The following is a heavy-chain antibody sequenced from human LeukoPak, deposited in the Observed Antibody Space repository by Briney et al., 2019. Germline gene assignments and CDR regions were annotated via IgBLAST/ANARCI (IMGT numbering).Heavy chain of an antibody. V-gene: IGHV3-23*01. CDR2: ISGSGGST. J-gene: IGHJ6*02. CDR1: GFTFSSYA. Sequence: GGSLRLSCAASGFTFSSYAMSWVRRAPGKGLEWVSAISGSGGSTYYADSVKGRFTISRDNSKNTLYLQMNSLRAEDTAVYYCAKDPDIVVVPAAWAPYYYGMDVWGQGTTVTVSS. CDR3: AKDPDIVVVPAAWAPYYYGMDV. D-gene: IGHD2-2*01.